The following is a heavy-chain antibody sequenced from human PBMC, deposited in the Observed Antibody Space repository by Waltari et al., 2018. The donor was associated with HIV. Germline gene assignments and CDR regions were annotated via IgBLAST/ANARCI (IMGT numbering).Heavy chain of an antibody. Sequence: QVQLVESGGGVFQPGRSLTLSCAASGFTFSSYGMNWVRPAPGKGLEWVALISYDGRNEYYADSVKGRFTISRDNSKNTLYLQMNSLRAEDTAVYYCAKDRWTTFHDYGDLRLSSAFDYWGQGTLVTVSS. CDR3: AKDRWTTFHDYGDLRLSSAFDY. J-gene: IGHJ4*02. CDR2: ISYDGRNE. V-gene: IGHV3-30*18. CDR1: GFTFSSYG. D-gene: IGHD4-17*01.